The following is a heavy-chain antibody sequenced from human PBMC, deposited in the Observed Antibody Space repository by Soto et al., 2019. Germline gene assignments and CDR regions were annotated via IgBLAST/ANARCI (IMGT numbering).Heavy chain of an antibody. D-gene: IGHD6-19*01. CDR3: ARQGSGTEYPQYFYYGMDV. J-gene: IGHJ6*02. V-gene: IGHV1-2*02. Sequence: QVQLVQSGAEVEKPGASVRVSCKTSGYTFTAYYIHWVRQAPGRGLEWMGWINPNSGVANYAQNFQGRVTMTRDTSISTVHLDLSKMRSEDTTVYYCARQGSGTEYPQYFYYGMDVWGQVTTAAAAS. CDR2: INPNSGVA. CDR1: GYTFTAYY.